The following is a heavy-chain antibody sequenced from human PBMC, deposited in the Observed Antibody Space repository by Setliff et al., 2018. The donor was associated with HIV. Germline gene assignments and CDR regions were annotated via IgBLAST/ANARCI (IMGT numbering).Heavy chain of an antibody. Sequence: PGGSLRLSCAASGFTLNSYAMNWVRQAPGKGLEWVSSISGGPGTTYYADSVKGRFTLYRDTSKNSLFLQMDSLRAEDTAVYYCAKGSNTAMVTWGQGTLVTVSS. CDR3: AKGSNTAMVT. D-gene: IGHD5-18*01. J-gene: IGHJ4*02. V-gene: IGHV3-23*01. CDR1: GFTLNSYA. CDR2: ISGGPGTT.